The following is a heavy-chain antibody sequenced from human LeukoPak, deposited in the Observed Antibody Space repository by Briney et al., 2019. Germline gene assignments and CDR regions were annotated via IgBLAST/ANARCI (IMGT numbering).Heavy chain of an antibody. CDR2: IYHSGST. CDR3: ARASHDYGDYSHFDY. V-gene: IGHV4-38-2*02. Sequence: SETLSLTCTVSGYSIRSGYYWGWIRQPPGKGLEWIGEIYHSGSTNYNPSLKTRVTISVDKSKNQFSLKLSSVTAADTAVYYCARASHDYGDYSHFDYWGQGTLVTVSS. CDR1: GYSIRSGYY. D-gene: IGHD4-17*01. J-gene: IGHJ4*02.